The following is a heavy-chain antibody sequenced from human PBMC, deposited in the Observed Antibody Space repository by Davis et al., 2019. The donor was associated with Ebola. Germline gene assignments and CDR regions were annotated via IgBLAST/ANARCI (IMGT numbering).Heavy chain of an antibody. D-gene: IGHD3-22*01. Sequence: ASVKVSCKASGYTFTSYAMHWVRQAPGQRLEWMGWINAGNGNTKYSQKFQGRVTITRDTSASTAYMELSSLRSEDTAVYYCAKFNYYDSSGYYYSYYYGMDVWGQGTTVTVSS. CDR3: AKFNYYDSSGYYYSYYYGMDV. CDR2: INAGNGNT. CDR1: GYTFTSYA. V-gene: IGHV1-3*01. J-gene: IGHJ6*02.